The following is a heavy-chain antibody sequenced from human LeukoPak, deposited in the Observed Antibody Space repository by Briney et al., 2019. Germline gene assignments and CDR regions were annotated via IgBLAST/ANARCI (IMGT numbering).Heavy chain of an antibody. CDR1: GFTFSSYS. V-gene: IGHV3-48*02. D-gene: IGHD2/OR15-2a*01. J-gene: IGHJ4*02. Sequence: GGSLRLSCAASGFTFSSYSMNWVRQAPGKGLEWISYISSSSSAIYYADSVKGRFTISRDNAKNSLYLQMNSLRDEDTAVYYCFRDRFHSFYYWGQGTLVTVSS. CDR2: ISSSSSAI. CDR3: FRDRFHSFYY.